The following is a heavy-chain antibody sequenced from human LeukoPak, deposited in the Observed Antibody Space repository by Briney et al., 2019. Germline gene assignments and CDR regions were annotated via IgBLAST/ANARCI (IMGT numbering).Heavy chain of an antibody. V-gene: IGHV3-74*01. D-gene: IGHD1-1*01. CDR2: INSDGSST. CDR1: GFTFSNYW. J-gene: IGHJ4*02. Sequence: GGSLRLSCAASGFTFSNYWMHWVRHAPGKGLVWVSRINSDGSSTSYADSVKGRFTISRDNAKNTLYLQMNSLRAEDTAVYYCARGLSVNDHLEYNDYWGRGTLVTVSS. CDR3: ARGLSVNDHLEYNDY.